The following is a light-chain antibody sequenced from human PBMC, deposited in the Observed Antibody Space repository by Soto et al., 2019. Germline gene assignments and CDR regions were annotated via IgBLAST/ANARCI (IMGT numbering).Light chain of an antibody. V-gene: IGLV2-11*01. Sequence: GLTQPPSLSGYSGHPVTIPCTATSSDVGSHEFVSWYQQHPAKAPRLMIFDVSERPSAVPDRFSAYKSGSTASVTISGLQADDEPDYYWCLYAGTFYVCGTGTKVTVL. CDR2: DVS. CDR3: CLYAGTFYV. J-gene: IGLJ1*01. CDR1: SSDVGSHEF.